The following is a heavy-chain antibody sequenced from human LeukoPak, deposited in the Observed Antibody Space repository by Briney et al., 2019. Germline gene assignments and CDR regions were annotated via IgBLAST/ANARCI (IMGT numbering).Heavy chain of an antibody. CDR1: GFTFSSYA. J-gene: IGHJ4*02. CDR3: ARGFFEPDY. D-gene: IGHD3-3*01. CDR2: ISSNGGST. V-gene: IGHV3-64*01. Sequence: PGGSLRLSCAASGFTFSSYAMHWVRQAPGKGLEYVSAISSNGGSTYYANSVKGRFTISRDNSKNTLYLQMGSLRAEDMAVYYCARGFFEPDYWGQGTLVTVSS.